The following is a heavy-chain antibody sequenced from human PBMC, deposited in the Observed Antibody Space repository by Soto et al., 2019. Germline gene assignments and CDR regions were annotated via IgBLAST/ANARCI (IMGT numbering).Heavy chain of an antibody. Sequence: PGGSLRLSCAASGFTVSSYAMSWVRQAPGKGLECVSAISGSGGSTYYADSVKGRFTISRDNSKNTLYLQMNSLRAEDTAVYYCTVVKRWDQDSTSGYWFDPWGPGTRVTVSS. CDR1: GFTVSSYA. D-gene: IGHD2-15*01. J-gene: IGHJ5*02. V-gene: IGHV3-23*01. CDR2: ISGSGGST. CDR3: TVVKRWDQDSTSGYWFDP.